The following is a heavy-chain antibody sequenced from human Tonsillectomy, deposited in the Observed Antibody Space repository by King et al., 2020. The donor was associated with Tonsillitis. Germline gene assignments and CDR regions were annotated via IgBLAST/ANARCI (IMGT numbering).Heavy chain of an antibody. CDR3: ARDPPNPGVVIMGYGAFDI. Sequence: QLVQSGAEVKKPGSSVKVSCKASGGTFSSYAISWVRQAPGQGLEWMGRIIPILGIANYAQKFQGRVTITADKSTSTAYMELSGLRSEDTAVYYCARDPPNPGVVIMGYGAFDIWGQGTMVTVSS. D-gene: IGHD3-3*01. J-gene: IGHJ3*02. V-gene: IGHV1-69*04. CDR1: GGTFSSYA. CDR2: IIPILGIA.